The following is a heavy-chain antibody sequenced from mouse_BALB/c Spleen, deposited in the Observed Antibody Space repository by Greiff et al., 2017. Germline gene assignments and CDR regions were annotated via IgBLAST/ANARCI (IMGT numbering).Heavy chain of an antibody. CDR3: ARSGGNYGFYAMDY. J-gene: IGHJ4*01. CDR2: IYPGDGDT. D-gene: IGHD2-1*01. V-gene: IGHV1-82*01. CDR1: GYAFSSSW. Sequence: VQLQQSGPELVKPGASVKISCKASGYAFSSSWMNWVKQRPGQGLEWIGRIYPGDGDTNYNGKFKGKATLTADKSSSTAYMQLSSLTSVDSAVYFCARSGGNYGFYAMDYWGQGTSVTVSS.